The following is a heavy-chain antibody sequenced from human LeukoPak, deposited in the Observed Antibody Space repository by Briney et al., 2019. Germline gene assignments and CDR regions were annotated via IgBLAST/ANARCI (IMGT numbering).Heavy chain of an antibody. CDR2: IYYSGST. J-gene: IGHJ4*02. Sequence: SETLSLTRTVSGGSISSYYWSWIRQPPGKGLEWIGYIYYSGSTNYNPSLKSRVTISVDTSKNQFSLKLSSVTAADTAVYYCAGSSTIWGYFDYWGQGTLVAVSS. CDR3: AGSSTIWGYFDY. CDR1: GGSISSYY. D-gene: IGHD3-16*01. V-gene: IGHV4-59*01.